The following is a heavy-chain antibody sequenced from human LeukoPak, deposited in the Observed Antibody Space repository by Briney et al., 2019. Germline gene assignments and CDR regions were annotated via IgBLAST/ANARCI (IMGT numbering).Heavy chain of an antibody. J-gene: IGHJ4*02. V-gene: IGHV3-21*06. CDR1: GFTFSTYT. CDR3: AGGYCSAGSCYKGDY. CDR2: ISSSTTYI. Sequence: GGSLRLSCAASGFTFSTYTMNWVRQAPGKGLEWISAISSSTTYICYADSVKGRFTISRDNAKNSLFLQMNSLRAEDTAVYYCAGGYCSAGSCYKGDYWGQGTLVTVSS. D-gene: IGHD2-15*01.